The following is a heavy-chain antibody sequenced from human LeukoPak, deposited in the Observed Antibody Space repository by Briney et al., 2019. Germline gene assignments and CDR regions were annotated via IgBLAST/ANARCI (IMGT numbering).Heavy chain of an antibody. CDR3: AGQEYSSSPDY. CDR2: IYSGGST. V-gene: IGHV3-66*02. J-gene: IGHJ4*02. Sequence: GGSLRLSWVASGFTVSSNYMSWVRQAPGKGLEWVSIIYSGGSTYYADSVKGRFTISRDNSKNTLYLQMNSLRPEDTAVYYCAGQEYSSSPDYWGQGTLVSVSS. D-gene: IGHD6-6*01. CDR1: GFTVSSNY.